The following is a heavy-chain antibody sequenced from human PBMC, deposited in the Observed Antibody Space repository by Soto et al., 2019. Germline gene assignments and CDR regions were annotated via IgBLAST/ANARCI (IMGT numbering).Heavy chain of an antibody. V-gene: IGHV3-48*02. CDR3: ARDFGHGYYLDY. CDR2: ITDSSDTV. Sequence: GGSLRLSCVASGSSFSNYNMNWVRQAPGKGLEWVSYITDSSDTVHYADSVRGRFTISRDNAESSLYLQMNSLRDEDTAVYFCARDFGHGYYLDYWGRGTLVTSPQ. CDR1: GSSFSNYN. J-gene: IGHJ4*02. D-gene: IGHD3-3*01.